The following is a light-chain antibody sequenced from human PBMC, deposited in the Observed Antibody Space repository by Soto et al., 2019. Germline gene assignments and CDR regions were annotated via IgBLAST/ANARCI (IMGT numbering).Light chain of an antibody. Sequence: QAVVTQPPSVSGAPGQRVTISCTGSSSNIGAGYDVHWYQQLPGRAPKLLIYGNTNRPSGVPDRFSVSKSGTSASLAITGLQAEDEADYYCLSFASSRSVVFGGGTKLTVL. J-gene: IGLJ2*01. V-gene: IGLV1-40*01. CDR1: SSNIGAGYD. CDR2: GNT. CDR3: LSFASSRSVV.